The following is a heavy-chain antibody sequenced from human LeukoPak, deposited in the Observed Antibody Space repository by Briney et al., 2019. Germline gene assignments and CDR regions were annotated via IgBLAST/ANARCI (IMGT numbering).Heavy chain of an antibody. D-gene: IGHD3-3*01. CDR1: GGSISSGGYS. CDR3: ARWSGYRNRFDP. Sequence: SETLSLTCAVSGGSISSGGYSWSWIRQPPGKGLEWIGYIYHSGSTYYNPSLKSRVTISVDTSKNQFSLKLSSVTAADTAVYYCARWSGYRNRFDPWGQGTLVTVSS. V-gene: IGHV4-30-2*02. CDR2: IYHSGST. J-gene: IGHJ5*02.